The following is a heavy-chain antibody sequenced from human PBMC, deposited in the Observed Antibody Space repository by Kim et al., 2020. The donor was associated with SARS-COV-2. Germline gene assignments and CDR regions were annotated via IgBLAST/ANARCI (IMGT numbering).Heavy chain of an antibody. CDR1: GYTFTGYY. V-gene: IGHV1-2*06. J-gene: IGHJ5*02. CDR2: INPNSGGT. CDR3: ARGAMIVVAWFDP. D-gene: IGHD3-22*01. Sequence: ASVKVSCKASGYTFTGYYMHWVRQAPGQGLEWMGRINPNSGGTNYAQKFQGRVTMTRDMSISTAYMELSRLRSDDTAVYYCARGAMIVVAWFDPWGQGTLVTVSS.